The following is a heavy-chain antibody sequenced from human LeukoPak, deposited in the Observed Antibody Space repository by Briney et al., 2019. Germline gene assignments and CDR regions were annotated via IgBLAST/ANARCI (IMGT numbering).Heavy chain of an antibody. CDR2: ISWNSGSI. J-gene: IGHJ3*02. Sequence: PGGSLRLSCAASGFTFDDYAMPWVRQAPGKGLEWVSGISWNSGSIGYADSVKGRFTISRDNAKNSLYLQMNSLRAEDTALYYCAKDIASSSRENAFDIWGQGTMVTVSS. CDR1: GFTFDDYA. CDR3: AKDIASSSRENAFDI. V-gene: IGHV3-9*01. D-gene: IGHD6-6*01.